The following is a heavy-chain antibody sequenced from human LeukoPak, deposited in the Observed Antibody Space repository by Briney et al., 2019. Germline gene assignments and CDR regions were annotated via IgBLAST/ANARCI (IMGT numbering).Heavy chain of an antibody. CDR3: ARAISDSTGYYAYYFDS. Sequence: GASVKVSCKTSGYTFTRNGINWVRQATGQGLEWMGWMNPNSGNSGYAQKFQGRVTITRDNSISTAYMELNSLTSEDTAVYYCARAISDSTGYYAYYFDSWGQGTLVTVSS. CDR2: MNPNSGNS. D-gene: IGHD3-22*01. V-gene: IGHV1-8*03. J-gene: IGHJ4*02. CDR1: GYTFTRNG.